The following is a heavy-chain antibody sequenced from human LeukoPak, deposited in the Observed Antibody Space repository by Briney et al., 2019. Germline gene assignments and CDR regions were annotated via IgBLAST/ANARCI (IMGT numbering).Heavy chain of an antibody. CDR3: ARGMDYYGSGSSYPAFFDY. CDR2: IYYSGST. Sequence: SETLSLTCTVSGGSISSYYWSWIRQPPGKGLEWIGYIYYSGSTNYNPSLKSRVTISVDTSKNQFSLKLSSVTAADTALYYCARGMDYYGSGSSYPAFFDYWGQGTLVTVSS. V-gene: IGHV4-59*12. J-gene: IGHJ4*02. D-gene: IGHD3-10*01. CDR1: GGSISSYY.